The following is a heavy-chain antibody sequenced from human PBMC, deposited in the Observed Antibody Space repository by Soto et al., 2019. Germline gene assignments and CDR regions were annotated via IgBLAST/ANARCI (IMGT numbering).Heavy chain of an antibody. CDR3: AKADGQQWLQPHLES. CDR1: AFTFRSSA. J-gene: IGHJ5*01. D-gene: IGHD6-19*01. V-gene: IGHV3-23*01. Sequence: GGSLRLSCEASAFTFRSSATGWVRQAPGKGLEWVSGISCCEGTTSYAESVRGRFIISRDDSKNTLYLQMNSLRGEDTALYYCAKADGQQWLQPHLESWGQGDLVTVSS. CDR2: ISCCEGTT.